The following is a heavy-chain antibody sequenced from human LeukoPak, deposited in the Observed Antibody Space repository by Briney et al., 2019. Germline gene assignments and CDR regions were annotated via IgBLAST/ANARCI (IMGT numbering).Heavy chain of an antibody. CDR2: IYWDDDK. CDR3: AHRRGGYNWNHGDFDY. V-gene: IGHV2-5*02. CDR1: GFSLRTSGVG. D-gene: IGHD1-14*01. Sequence: SGPTLVNPIETLTLTCTFSGFSLRTSGVGVGWIRQPPGKALEWLSLIYWDDDKRYSPSLKSRLTITKVTSTNQVVLAMTNMDPVDTGTYYCAHRRGGYNWNHGDFDYWGQGTLVTVSS. J-gene: IGHJ4*02.